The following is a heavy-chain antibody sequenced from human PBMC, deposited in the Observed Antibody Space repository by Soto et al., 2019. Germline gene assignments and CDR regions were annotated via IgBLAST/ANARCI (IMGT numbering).Heavy chain of an antibody. V-gene: IGHV4-39*01. D-gene: IGHD6-19*01. CDR3: ARHSMQQWLVLYYYYMDV. CDR1: GGSISSSSYY. CDR2: IYYSGST. J-gene: IGHJ6*03. Sequence: QLQLQESGPGLVKPSETLSLTCTVSGGSISSSSYYWGWIRQPPGKGLEWIGSIYYSGSTYYNPSLKSRVTISVDTSKNQLSLRLSSVTAADTAVYYCARHSMQQWLVLYYYYMDVWGKGPTVTVSS.